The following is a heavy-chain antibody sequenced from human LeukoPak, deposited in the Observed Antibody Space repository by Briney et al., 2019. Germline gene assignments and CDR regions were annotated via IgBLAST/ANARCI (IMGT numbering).Heavy chain of an antibody. J-gene: IGHJ4*02. Sequence: RASVKVSCKVSGYSITELSTHWVRQAPGKGLEWMGGFDPGSGEIIYEQKSQARVTMTEDTSTDTAYMELSSLRSEDTALYYCATGTHYDLLPFWGQGTLVTVSS. D-gene: IGHD3-9*01. CDR3: ATGTHYDLLPF. V-gene: IGHV1-24*01. CDR1: GYSITELS. CDR2: FDPGSGEI.